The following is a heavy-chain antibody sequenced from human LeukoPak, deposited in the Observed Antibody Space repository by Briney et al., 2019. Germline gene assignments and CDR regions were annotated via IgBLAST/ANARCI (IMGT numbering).Heavy chain of an antibody. CDR2: IYTSGST. V-gene: IGHV4-4*07. Sequence: PSETLSLTCTVSGGSISSYYWSWIRQPAGKGLEWIGRIYTSGSTNYNPSLKSRVTMSVDTSKNQFSLKLSSVTAADTAVYYCARDQLYCSSSSCRNLGWFDPWGQGTLVTVSS. J-gene: IGHJ5*02. CDR1: GGSISSYY. D-gene: IGHD2-2*01. CDR3: ARDQLYCSSSSCRNLGWFDP.